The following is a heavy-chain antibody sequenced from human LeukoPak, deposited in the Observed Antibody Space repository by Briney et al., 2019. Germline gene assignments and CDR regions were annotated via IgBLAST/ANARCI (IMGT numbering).Heavy chain of an antibody. CDR1: GYSISSGSY. CDR3: ARDLSVTVKFDY. CDR2: IFHSGTT. J-gene: IGHJ4*02. D-gene: IGHD4-17*01. Sequence: SETLSLTCAVSGYSISSGSYWGWIRQPPGKGLEWIGSIFHSGTTYHNPSLKSRVTISVDTSKNQVSLKLSSVTAADTAVYYCARDLSVTVKFDYWGQGTLVTVSS. V-gene: IGHV4-38-2*02.